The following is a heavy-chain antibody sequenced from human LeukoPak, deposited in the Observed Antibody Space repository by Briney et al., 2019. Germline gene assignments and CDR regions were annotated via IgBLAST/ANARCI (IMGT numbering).Heavy chain of an antibody. Sequence: GGSLRLSCAASGFTFSSYSMNWVRQAPGKGLEWVSSISSSSSDIYYADSVKGRFTISRDNAKNSLYLQMNSLRAEDTAVYYCARARRTDIVVVPAAKRTYFDYWGQGTLVTVSS. CDR2: ISSSSSDI. CDR3: ARARRTDIVVVPAAKRTYFDY. D-gene: IGHD2-2*01. V-gene: IGHV3-21*01. CDR1: GFTFSSYS. J-gene: IGHJ4*02.